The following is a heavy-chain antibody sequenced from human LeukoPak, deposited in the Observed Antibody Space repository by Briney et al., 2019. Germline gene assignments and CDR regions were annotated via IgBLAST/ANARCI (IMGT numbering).Heavy chain of an antibody. CDR3: AGLHTVTTFDF. D-gene: IGHD4-17*01. CDR2: LYSGNNT. CDR1: GFIFSSYG. V-gene: IGHV3-NL1*01. J-gene: IGHJ4*02. Sequence: GGSLRLSCAASGFIFSSYGMHWVRQAPGKGLEWVSVLYSGNNTYYADSVKGRFTISRDTSKNTLYLQMNSLRAEDTAVYYCAGLHTVTTFDFWGQGTLVTVSS.